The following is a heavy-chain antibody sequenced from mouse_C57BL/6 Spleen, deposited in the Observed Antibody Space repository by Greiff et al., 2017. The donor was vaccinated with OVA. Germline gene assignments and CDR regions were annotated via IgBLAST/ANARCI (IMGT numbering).Heavy chain of an antibody. Sequence: EVKLMESGGGLVQPKASLKLSCAAPGFTFNTYAMHWVRQAPGKGLEWVVRIRSKSSNYATYYADSVKDRFTISRDDSQSMLYLQMNNLKTEDTAMYYCVRGSTTVERYWYFDVWGTGTTVTVSS. J-gene: IGHJ1*03. CDR3: VRGSTTVERYWYFDV. CDR2: IRSKSSNYAT. CDR1: GFTFNTYA. V-gene: IGHV10-3*01. D-gene: IGHD1-1*01.